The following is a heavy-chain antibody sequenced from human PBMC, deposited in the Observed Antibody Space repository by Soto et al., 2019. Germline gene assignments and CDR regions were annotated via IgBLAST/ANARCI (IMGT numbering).Heavy chain of an antibody. CDR1: GYTFTSYA. CDR2: INAGNGNT. D-gene: IGHD4-17*01. J-gene: IGHJ4*02. CDR3: ARDRDYGDYVWIDY. Sequence: ASVKVSCKASGYTFTSYAMHWVRQAPGQRLEWMGWINAGNGNTKYSQKFQGRVTITRDTSASTAYMELSSLRSEDTAVYYCARDRDYGDYVWIDYWGQGTLVTVSS. V-gene: IGHV1-3*01.